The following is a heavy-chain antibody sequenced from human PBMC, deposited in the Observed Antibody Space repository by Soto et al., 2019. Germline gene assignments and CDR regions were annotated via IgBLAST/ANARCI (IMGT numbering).Heavy chain of an antibody. CDR2: MNPNSGNT. D-gene: IGHD2-2*01. Sequence: ASVKVSCKASGYTFTSYDINWVRQATGQGLEWMGWMNPNSGNTGYAQKFQGRVTMTRNTSISTVYMELSSLRSEDTAVYYCAKSGYLAAMGYFDYWGQGTLVTVSS. V-gene: IGHV1-8*01. J-gene: IGHJ4*02. CDR1: GYTFTSYD. CDR3: AKSGYLAAMGYFDY.